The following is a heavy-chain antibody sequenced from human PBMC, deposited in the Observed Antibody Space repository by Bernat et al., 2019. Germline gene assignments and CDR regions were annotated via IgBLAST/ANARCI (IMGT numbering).Heavy chain of an antibody. CDR2: ISYDGSNK. CDR1: GFTFSSYA. CDR3: ARGVVAATRDY. V-gene: IGHV3-30*09. D-gene: IGHD2-15*01. Sequence: QVQLVESGGGVVQPGRSLRLSCAASGFTFSSYAMHWVRQAPGKGLEWVAVISYDGSNKYYADSVKGRFAISRDNSKNTLYLQMNSLRAEDTAVYYCARGVVAATRDYWGQGTLVTVSS. J-gene: IGHJ4*02.